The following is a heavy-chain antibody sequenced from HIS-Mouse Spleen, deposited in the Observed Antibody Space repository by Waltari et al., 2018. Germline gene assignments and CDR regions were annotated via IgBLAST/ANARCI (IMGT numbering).Heavy chain of an antibody. V-gene: IGHV1-2*02. D-gene: IGHD6-13*01. J-gene: IGHJ4*02. CDR3: ARVANKYSSSWYGVGY. CDR1: GYTFTCYY. Sequence: QVQLVQAGAEVKKPGASVKVSCKASGYTFTCYYQPWGPQPPEQGLEWREWINPNRGGTNYAQKFQGRVTMTRDTSISTAYMELSRLRSDDTAVYYCARVANKYSSSWYGVGYWGQGTLVTVSS. CDR2: INPNRGGT.